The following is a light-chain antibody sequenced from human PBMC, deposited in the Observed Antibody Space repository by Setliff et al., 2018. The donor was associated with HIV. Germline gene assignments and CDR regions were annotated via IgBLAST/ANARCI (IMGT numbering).Light chain of an antibody. Sequence: QSALTQPASVSGSPGQSITMSRTGTSSDVGGYNYVSWYQHHPGKAPKLMIYEVTNRPSGVSSRFSGSKSGNTASLTIFGLQAEDEADYYCSSYTNSNSYVFGTGTKGTVL. CDR2: EVT. V-gene: IGLV2-14*01. CDR1: SSDVGGYNY. J-gene: IGLJ1*01. CDR3: SSYTNSNSYV.